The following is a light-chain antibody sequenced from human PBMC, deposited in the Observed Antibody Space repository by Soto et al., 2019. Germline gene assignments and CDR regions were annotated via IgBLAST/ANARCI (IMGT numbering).Light chain of an antibody. Sequence: EIVLTQSPGPLSLSPGERATLSCRASQSVSSSYLAWYQQKPGQAPRLLIYGASSRATGIPDRFSGSGSGTDFTLTISRLEPEDFAVYYCQQYGSSPTFGQWTKVEIK. CDR2: GAS. J-gene: IGKJ1*01. CDR3: QQYGSSPT. CDR1: QSVSSSY. V-gene: IGKV3-20*01.